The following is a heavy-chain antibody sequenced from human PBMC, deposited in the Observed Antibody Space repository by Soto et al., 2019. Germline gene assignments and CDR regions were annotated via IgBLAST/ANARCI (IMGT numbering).Heavy chain of an antibody. Sequence: QVQLVQSGAEEKKPGASVKVSCKASGYTFTTYAIHWVRQAPGQRLEWMGWINAANGNRKYSQKFQGRITVTRDTSASTAYMELSSLRSEDTAVYYCARSNSGSYDYLGKVTLVTVSS. CDR3: ARSNSGSYDY. V-gene: IGHV1-3*05. J-gene: IGHJ4*02. D-gene: IGHD1-26*01. CDR2: INAANGNR. CDR1: GYTFTTYA.